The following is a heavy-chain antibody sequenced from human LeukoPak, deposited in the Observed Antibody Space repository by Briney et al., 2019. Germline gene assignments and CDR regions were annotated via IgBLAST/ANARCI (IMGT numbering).Heavy chain of an antibody. V-gene: IGHV4-59*01. D-gene: IGHD6-13*01. CDR3: ARGVYIAAAQYGY. J-gene: IGHJ4*02. CDR1: GGSIGTYS. CDR2: IYYSGTT. Sequence: KPSETLSPTCTVSGGSIGTYSWNWIRQPPGKGLEWIGYIYYSGTTNYNPSLKSRVTISVDTSKNQFSLKLSSVTAADTAVYYCARGVYIAAAQYGYWGQGTLVTVSS.